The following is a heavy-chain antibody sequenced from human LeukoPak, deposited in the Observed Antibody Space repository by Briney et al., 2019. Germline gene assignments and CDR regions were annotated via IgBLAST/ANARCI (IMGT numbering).Heavy chain of an antibody. J-gene: IGHJ6*03. V-gene: IGHV1-69*13. CDR2: IIPIFGTA. Sequence: GASVKVSCKASGGTFSSYAISWVRQAPGQGLEWMGGIIPIFGTANYAQKFQGRVTITADESTSTAYMELSSLRSEDTAVYYCARGGYCSSTSCWRGYYYYYMDVWGKGTTVTISS. D-gene: IGHD2-2*01. CDR3: ARGGYCSSTSCWRGYYYYYMDV. CDR1: GGTFSSYA.